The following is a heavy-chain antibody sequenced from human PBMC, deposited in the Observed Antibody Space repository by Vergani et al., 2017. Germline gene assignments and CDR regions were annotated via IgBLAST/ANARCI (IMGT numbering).Heavy chain of an antibody. J-gene: IGHJ4*02. CDR3: ARASIAARNFAY. Sequence: QVQLVQSGAEVKKPGASVKVSCKASGYTFTSYYMHWVRQAPGQGLEWMGLINPSGGSTSYAQKVQGRVTMTRDTSTSTVYMELSSLRSEDTAVYYCARASIAARNFAYWGQGTLVTVSS. D-gene: IGHD6-6*01. CDR1: GYTFTSYY. V-gene: IGHV1-46*01. CDR2: INPSGGST.